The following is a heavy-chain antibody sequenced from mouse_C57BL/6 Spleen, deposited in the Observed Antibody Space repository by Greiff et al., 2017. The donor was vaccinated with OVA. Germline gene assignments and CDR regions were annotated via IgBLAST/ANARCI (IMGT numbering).Heavy chain of an antibody. CDR2: IYWDDDK. D-gene: IGHD2-2*01. Sequence: KQSGPGILQSSQTLSLTCSFSGFSLSTSGMGVSWIRQSSGKGLEWLGHIYWDDDKRYNPSLKSRLTISKDTSRNQVFLKITSVDTADTATYYCARRDGYDAKGYAMDYWGQGTSVTVSS. CDR3: ARRDGYDAKGYAMDY. CDR1: GFSLSTSGMG. V-gene: IGHV8-12*01. J-gene: IGHJ4*01.